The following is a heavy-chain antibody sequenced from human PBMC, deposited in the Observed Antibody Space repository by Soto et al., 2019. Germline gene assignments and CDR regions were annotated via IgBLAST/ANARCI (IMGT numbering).Heavy chain of an antibody. CDR2: IYYTGST. J-gene: IGHJ4*02. CDR1: GGSVSSGSHQ. CDR3: ARQRTTVVTQAYFDH. V-gene: IGHV4-61*01. Sequence: SETLSLTCTVSGGSVSSGSHQWSWIRQSPGKGLEWIGYIYYTGSTNYNPSLKSRGTISIDTSKNQFSLKLSSVTATDTAVYYCARQRTTVVTQAYFDHWGQGALVTVSS. D-gene: IGHD2-21*02.